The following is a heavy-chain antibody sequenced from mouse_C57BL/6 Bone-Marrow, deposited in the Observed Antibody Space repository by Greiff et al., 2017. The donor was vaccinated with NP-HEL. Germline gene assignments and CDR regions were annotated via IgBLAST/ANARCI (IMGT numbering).Heavy chain of an antibody. CDR2: ISNGGGST. J-gene: IGHJ4*01. V-gene: IGHV5-12*01. D-gene: IGHD1-2*01. CDR3: AVDYYGPSYYAMDY. CDR1: GFTFSDYY. Sequence: EVMLVESGGGLVQPGGSLKLSCAASGFTFSDYYMYWVRQTPEKRLEWVAYISNGGGSTYYPDTVKGRFTISRDNAKNTLYLQMSRLKSEDTAMYYCAVDYYGPSYYAMDYWGQGTSVTVSS.